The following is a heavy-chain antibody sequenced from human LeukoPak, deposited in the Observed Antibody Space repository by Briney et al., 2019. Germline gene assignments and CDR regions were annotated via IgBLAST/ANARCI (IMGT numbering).Heavy chain of an antibody. D-gene: IGHD3-16*02. CDR1: GFTFSSYE. J-gene: IGHJ4*02. CDR2: ISSSGSTI. V-gene: IGHV3-48*03. Sequence: GSLRLSCAASGFTFSSYEMNWVRQAPGKGLEWVSYISSSGSTIYYADSVKGRFTISRDNSKNTLYLQMNSLRAEDTAVYYCLVWGSYRPIDYWGQGTLVTVSS. CDR3: LVWGSYRPIDY.